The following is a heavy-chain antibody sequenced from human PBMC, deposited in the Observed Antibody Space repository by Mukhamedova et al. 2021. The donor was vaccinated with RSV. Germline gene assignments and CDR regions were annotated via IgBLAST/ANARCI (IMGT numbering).Heavy chain of an antibody. V-gene: IGHV3-23*01. Sequence: RDNSKNTLYLQMNSLRAEDTAVYYCAKDLDQPLYLFDYWGQGTLVTVSS. J-gene: IGHJ4*02. CDR3: AKDLDQPLYLFDY. D-gene: IGHD2-2*02.